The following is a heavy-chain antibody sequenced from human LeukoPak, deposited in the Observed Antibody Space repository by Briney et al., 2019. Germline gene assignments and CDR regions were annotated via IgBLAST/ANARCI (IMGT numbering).Heavy chain of an antibody. V-gene: IGHV3-48*01. CDR1: GFTFSSYS. CDR3: ARGHGSGSYYPDY. J-gene: IGHJ4*02. D-gene: IGHD3-10*01. Sequence: PGGSLRLSCAASGFTFSSYSMNWVRQAPGKGLEWVSYISSSSSTIYYADSVKGRFTISRDNAKNSLYLQMNSLRAEDTAVYYRARGHGSGSYYPDYWGQGTLVTVSS. CDR2: ISSSSSTI.